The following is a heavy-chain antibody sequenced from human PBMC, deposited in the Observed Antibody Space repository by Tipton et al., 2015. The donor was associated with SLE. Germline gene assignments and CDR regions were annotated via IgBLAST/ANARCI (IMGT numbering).Heavy chain of an antibody. CDR1: GGPISSYY. D-gene: IGHD3-3*01. CDR3: ATGRVVRFRGTLPEYAFNI. J-gene: IGHJ3*02. V-gene: IGHV4-59*01. Sequence: LRLSCTVSGGPISSYYWSWIRQPPGRGLEWIGYMYYSGSTKYNPSLESRVSISIDTSKKQVSLKVTSVTAADTAVYYCATGRVVRFRGTLPEYAFNIWGQGTMVTVSS. CDR2: MYYSGST.